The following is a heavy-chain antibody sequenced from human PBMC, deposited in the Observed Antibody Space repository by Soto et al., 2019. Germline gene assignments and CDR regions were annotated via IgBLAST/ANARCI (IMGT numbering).Heavy chain of an antibody. Sequence: SETLSLTCAVSGGSISSGGYSWSWIRQPPGKGLEWIGYIYHSGSTYYNPSLKSRVTISVDRSKNQFSLKLSSVTAADTAVYYCARQCRGVTCHWFVPRGQGTRVTVSS. V-gene: IGHV4-30-2*01. D-gene: IGHD2-15*01. CDR1: GGSISSGGYS. J-gene: IGHJ5*02. CDR3: ARQCRGVTCHWFVP. CDR2: IYHSGST.